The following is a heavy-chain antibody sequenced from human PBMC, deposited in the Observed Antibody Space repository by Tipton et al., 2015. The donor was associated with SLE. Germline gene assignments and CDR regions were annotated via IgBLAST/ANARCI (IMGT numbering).Heavy chain of an antibody. CDR3: ARGKDIVVARDAFDI. J-gene: IGHJ3*02. CDR2: INHSGST. CDR1: GGSISSGGYY. D-gene: IGHD2-15*01. V-gene: IGHV4-39*07. Sequence: TLSLTCTVSGGSISSGGYYWSWIRQPPGKGLEWIGEINHSGSTNYNPSLKSRVTISVDTSKNQFSLKLSSVTAADTAVYYCARGKDIVVARDAFDIWGQGTMVTVSS.